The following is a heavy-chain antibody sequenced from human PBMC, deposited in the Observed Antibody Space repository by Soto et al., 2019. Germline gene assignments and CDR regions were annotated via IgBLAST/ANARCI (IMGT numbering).Heavy chain of an antibody. CDR2: ISGSGGST. Sequence: EVQLLESGGGLVQPGGSLRLSCAASGFTFSSYAMSWVRQAPGKGLEWVSAISGSGGSTYYADSVKGRFTISRDNAKNTLYLQMNSLRAEDTAVYSCAKGEYGSGTKAFDYWGQGTLVTVSS. CDR1: GFTFSSYA. V-gene: IGHV3-23*01. J-gene: IGHJ4*02. D-gene: IGHD3-10*01. CDR3: AKGEYGSGTKAFDY.